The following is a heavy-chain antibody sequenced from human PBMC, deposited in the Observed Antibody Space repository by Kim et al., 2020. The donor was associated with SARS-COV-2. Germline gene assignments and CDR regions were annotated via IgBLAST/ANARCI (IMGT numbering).Heavy chain of an antibody. CDR3: ARLFSGSSGYDWYFDL. CDR1: GYTFTSYD. CDR2: MNPNSGNT. J-gene: IGHJ2*01. V-gene: IGHV1-8*01. Sequence: ASVKVSCKASGYTFTSYDINWVRQATGQGLEWMGWMNPNSGNTGYAQKFQGRVTMTRNTSISTAYMELSSLRSEDTAVYYCARLFSGSSGYDWYFDLWGRGTLVTVSS. D-gene: IGHD5-12*01.